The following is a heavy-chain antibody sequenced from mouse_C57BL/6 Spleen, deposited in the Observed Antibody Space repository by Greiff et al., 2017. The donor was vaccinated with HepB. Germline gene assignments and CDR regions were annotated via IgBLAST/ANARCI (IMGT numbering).Heavy chain of an antibody. D-gene: IGHD2-1*01. CDR3: AIYYGKGETYAMDY. J-gene: IGHJ4*01. CDR1: GYTFTSYG. Sequence: VQLQQSGAELARPGASVKLSCKASGYTFTSYGISWVKQRTGQGLEWIGEIYPRSGNTYYNEKFKGKATLTADKSSSTAYMELRSLTSEDSAVYFCAIYYGKGETYAMDYWGQGTSVTVSS. CDR2: IYPRSGNT. V-gene: IGHV1-81*01.